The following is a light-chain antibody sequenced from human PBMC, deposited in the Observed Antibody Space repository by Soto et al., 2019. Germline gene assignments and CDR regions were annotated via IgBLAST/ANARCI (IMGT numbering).Light chain of an antibody. CDR1: QTVSASQ. J-gene: IGKJ1*01. CDR3: QQYTQSLWT. Sequence: EPVLTQSPGTLSLSPGERATLSCRTSQTVSASQLAWYQQKPGQAPRLLIYGVSIRAAGIPDRFGGSGSGTDFTLTINRLEPEDFAMYYCQQYTQSLWTFGQGTKVDIK. CDR2: GVS. V-gene: IGKV3-20*01.